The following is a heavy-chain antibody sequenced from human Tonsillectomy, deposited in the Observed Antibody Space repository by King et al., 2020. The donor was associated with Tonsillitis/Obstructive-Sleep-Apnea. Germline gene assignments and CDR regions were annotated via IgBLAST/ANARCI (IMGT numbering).Heavy chain of an antibody. CDR1: GGSFSSHY. Sequence: QLQESGPGLVKPSETLSLTCTVSGGSFSSHYWSWIRQPAGKGLEWIGRIYNSGSTKYNPSLESRVTMSVDTSKNQFSLKLSSVTAADTAVYYCARDGHYYDQTLYFFDYWGQGTLVTVSS. J-gene: IGHJ4*02. CDR2: IYNSGST. D-gene: IGHD3-22*01. CDR3: ARDGHYYDQTLYFFDY. V-gene: IGHV4-4*07.